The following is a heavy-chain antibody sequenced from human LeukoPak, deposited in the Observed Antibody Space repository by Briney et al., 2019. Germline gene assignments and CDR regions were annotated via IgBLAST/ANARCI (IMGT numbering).Heavy chain of an antibody. D-gene: IGHD3-22*01. CDR2: ISWNSGSI. Sequence: GRSLRLSCAASGFTFDDYAMHWVRQAPGKGLEWVSTISWNSGSIGYADSVKGRFTISRDNAKNSLYLQMNSLRTEDTALYYCAKDHYYDSSGYFFHWGQGTLVTVSS. J-gene: IGHJ4*02. CDR3: AKDHYYDSSGYFFH. CDR1: GFTFDDYA. V-gene: IGHV3-9*01.